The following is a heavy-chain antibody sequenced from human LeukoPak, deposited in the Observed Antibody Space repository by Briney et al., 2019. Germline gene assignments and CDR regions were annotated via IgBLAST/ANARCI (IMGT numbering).Heavy chain of an antibody. D-gene: IGHD2-8*01. CDR2: INPDSGGT. Sequence: ASVKVSCKTSGYSFSGYFMHWMRQAPGQGLEWMGWINPDSGGTNYAENFQGRVTMTRDTSISTAYVELSRRRSDDTAVYYCVRDRNGAPVVYWGQGTLVTVSS. V-gene: IGHV1-2*02. J-gene: IGHJ4*02. CDR3: VRDRNGAPVVY. CDR1: GYSFSGYF.